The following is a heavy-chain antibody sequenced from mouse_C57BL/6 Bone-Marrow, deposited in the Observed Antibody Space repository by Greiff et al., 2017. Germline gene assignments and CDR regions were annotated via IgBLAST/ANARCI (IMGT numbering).Heavy chain of an antibody. D-gene: IGHD2-5*01. CDR3: ARHSKPSYWYFDV. J-gene: IGHJ1*03. Sequence: EVKVVASGGGLVQPGGSLKLSCAASGFTFSDYYMYWVRQTPEKRLEWVAYISNGGGSTYYPDTVKGRFTISRDNAKNTLYLQMSRLKSEDTAMYYCARHSKPSYWYFDVWGTGTTVTVSS. V-gene: IGHV5-12*01. CDR2: ISNGGGST. CDR1: GFTFSDYY.